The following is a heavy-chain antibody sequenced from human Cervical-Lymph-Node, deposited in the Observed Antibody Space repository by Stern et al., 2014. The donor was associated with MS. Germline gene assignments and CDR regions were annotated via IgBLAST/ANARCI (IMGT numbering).Heavy chain of an antibody. D-gene: IGHD4-17*01. V-gene: IGHV3-21*01. CDR1: GFTFSHYS. J-gene: IGHJ4*02. CDR3: ARARVGDYARSPHLDS. Sequence: VQLVESGGGLVKPGKSLRLSCDASGFTFSHYSLNWVRQAPGKGLEWISSLSNNSTHTYYADSVEGRFTISRDSAKDSVSLHMVSLRAEDTAVYYCARARVGDYARSPHLDSWGQGTLVTVSS. CDR2: LSNNSTHT.